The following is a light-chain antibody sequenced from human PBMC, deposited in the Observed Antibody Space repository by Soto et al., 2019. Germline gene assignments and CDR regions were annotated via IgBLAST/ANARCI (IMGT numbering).Light chain of an antibody. Sequence: EIVLTQSPATLSLSPGERATLSCRASQSVSSYVAWHQQKPGQAPRLLMYDASNRAAGIPARFSGSGSGTDFTLTISSLEPEDFAVYYCQQRSNWPLTFGGGTKVEIK. CDR1: QSVSSY. CDR2: DAS. CDR3: QQRSNWPLT. J-gene: IGKJ4*01. V-gene: IGKV3-11*01.